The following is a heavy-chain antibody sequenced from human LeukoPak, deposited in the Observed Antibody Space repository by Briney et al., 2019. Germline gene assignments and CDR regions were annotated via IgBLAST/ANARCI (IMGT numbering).Heavy chain of an antibody. D-gene: IGHD3-10*01. CDR3: ASGQLWFGELDY. J-gene: IGHJ4*02. CDR1: GYTFTSYY. Sequence: GASVKVSCKASGYTFTSYYMHWVRQAPGQGLEWMGIINPSGGSTRYAQKLQGRVTMTRDTSTSTVYMELSSVRSEDTAVYYCASGQLWFGELDYWGQGTLVTVSS. CDR2: INPSGGST. V-gene: IGHV1-46*04.